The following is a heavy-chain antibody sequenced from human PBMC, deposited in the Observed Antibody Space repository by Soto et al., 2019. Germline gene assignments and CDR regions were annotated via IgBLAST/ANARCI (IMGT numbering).Heavy chain of an antibody. Sequence: QITLNESGPTLVKPTQTLTLTCTSSGFSLSTRDVGVGWIRQPPGEALEWLGVVYWDDSKTYSPSLESRLTITKDTSKNQVVLRMTKMDPVDTATYYCAHCRGGVASFWGQGTLVTVSS. V-gene: IGHV2-5*02. D-gene: IGHD2-2*01. CDR1: GFSLSTRDVG. J-gene: IGHJ4*02. CDR3: AHCRGGVASF. CDR2: VYWDDSK.